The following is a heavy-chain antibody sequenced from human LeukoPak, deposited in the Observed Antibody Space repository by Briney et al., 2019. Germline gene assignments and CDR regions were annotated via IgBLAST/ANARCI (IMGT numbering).Heavy chain of an antibody. CDR2: IFTSGST. CDR3: ARGFRAAAGYHWFDP. CDR1: GGSISSGSYY. Sequence: SQTLSLTCTVSGGSISSGSYYWSWIRQPAGKGLEWIGRIFTSGSTNYNPSLKSRVTISVDTSKNQFSLKLSSVTAADTAVYYCARGFRAAAGYHWFDPWGQGTLVTVSS. V-gene: IGHV4-61*02. J-gene: IGHJ5*02. D-gene: IGHD6-13*01.